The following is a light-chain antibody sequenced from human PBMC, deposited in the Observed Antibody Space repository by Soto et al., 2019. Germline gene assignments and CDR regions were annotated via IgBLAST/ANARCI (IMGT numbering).Light chain of an antibody. Sequence: AIQVTQSPSSLSASVGDRVTISCRASQGIGNDLGWYQQNPGKAPKLLIYEASNLQTVVASRFRGIGSGTDLNLNISSLQPEDFATYYCLQAYVYPWTLGHGTKVEVK. V-gene: IGKV1-6*01. CDR2: EAS. J-gene: IGKJ1*01. CDR1: QGIGND. CDR3: LQAYVYPWT.